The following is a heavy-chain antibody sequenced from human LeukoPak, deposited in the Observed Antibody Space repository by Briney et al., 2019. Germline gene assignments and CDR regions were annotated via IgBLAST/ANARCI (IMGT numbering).Heavy chain of an antibody. CDR2: MNPNNGQT. CDR3: AMRYCRVGSCYFQN. D-gene: IGHD2-15*01. CDR1: GYTFTNYD. Sequence: GASVTVSCKASGYTFTNYDIHWVRQASGQGLEWMGRMNPNNGQTVYAQKFQGRVTMTRNIPITTAYMELDRLTSEDTAEYYCAMRYCRVGSCYFQNWGQGTPVTVSS. V-gene: IGHV1-8*01. J-gene: IGHJ4*02.